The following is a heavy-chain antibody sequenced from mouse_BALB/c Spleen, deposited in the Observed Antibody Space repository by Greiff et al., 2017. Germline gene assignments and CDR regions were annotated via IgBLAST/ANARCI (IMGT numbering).Heavy chain of an antibody. CDR1: GFTFSSYT. CDR2: ISNGGGST. Sequence: DVMLVESGGGLVQPGGSLKLSCAASGFTFSSYTMSWVRQTPEKRLEWVAYISNGGGSTYYPDTVKGRFTISRANAKNTLYLQISSLKSEDTTMYYCARLDSSSYYFDYWGQGTTLTVSS. J-gene: IGHJ2*01. D-gene: IGHD1-1*01. V-gene: IGHV5-12-2*01. CDR3: ARLDSSSYYFDY.